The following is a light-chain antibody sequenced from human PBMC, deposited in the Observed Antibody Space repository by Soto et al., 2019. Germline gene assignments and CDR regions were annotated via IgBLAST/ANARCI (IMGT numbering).Light chain of an antibody. V-gene: IGKV3-15*01. J-gene: IGKJ1*01. CDR3: QQYNNWWT. CDR1: QSVSNN. CDR2: GAS. Sequence: EIVMTQSPATLSVSPGERATLSCRASQSVSNNLAWYQKKPGQAPRLLIYGASTRATGIPARFGGSGSGTEFTLTISSLQSEDFAFYYCQQYNNWWTFGQGTRVEIK.